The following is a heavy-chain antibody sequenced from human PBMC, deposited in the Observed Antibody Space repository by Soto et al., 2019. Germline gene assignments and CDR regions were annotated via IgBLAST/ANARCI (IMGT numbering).Heavy chain of an antibody. V-gene: IGHV1-18*01. Sequence: QVHLVQSEAEVKKPGASVKVSCQASGYAFTTYGITWVRQAPGQGLEWMGWISAHNGNTNYAQKLQGRVTVTRDTCTSTAYMELRSLRSDDTAVYFCARGRYGDYWGQGALVTVSS. CDR3: ARGRYGDY. CDR1: GYAFTTYG. D-gene: IGHD1-1*01. CDR2: ISAHNGNT. J-gene: IGHJ4*02.